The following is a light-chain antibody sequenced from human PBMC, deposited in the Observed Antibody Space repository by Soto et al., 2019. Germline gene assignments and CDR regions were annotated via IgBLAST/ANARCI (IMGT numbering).Light chain of an antibody. J-gene: IGKJ2*01. CDR3: KQYGSSQYT. Sequence: EIVLTQSPGTLSLSPGERATLSCRASQSVSSYYLAWYQQKPGQAPRLLIYGASSRATGIPDRFSGSGSGTAFTLTISSLDPEDFAVYYCKQYGSSQYTFGQGTKLEIK. V-gene: IGKV3-20*01. CDR2: GAS. CDR1: QSVSSYY.